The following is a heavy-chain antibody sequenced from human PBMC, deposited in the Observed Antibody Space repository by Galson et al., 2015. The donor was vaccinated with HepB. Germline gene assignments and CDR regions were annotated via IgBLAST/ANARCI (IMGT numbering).Heavy chain of an antibody. CDR1: GFTFSSYA. V-gene: IGHV3-30*04. CDR3: AREEAAGGRLWGGGFDY. D-gene: IGHD6-13*01. Sequence: SLRLSCAASGFTFSSYAMHWVRQAPGKGLEWVAVISYDGSNKHYADSVKGRFTISRDNSKNTLYLQMNSLRAEDTAVYYCAREEAAGGRLWGGGFDYWGQGTLVTVSS. CDR2: ISYDGSNK. J-gene: IGHJ4*02.